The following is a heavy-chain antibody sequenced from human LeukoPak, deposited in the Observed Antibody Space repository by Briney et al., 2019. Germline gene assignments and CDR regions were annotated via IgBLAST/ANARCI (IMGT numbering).Heavy chain of an antibody. Sequence: SETLSLTCTVSGGSISSSSYYWGWIRQPRGKGLEWIGSIYYSGSTYYNPSLKSRVTISVDTSKNQFSLKLSSVTAADTAVYYCARRAPYGGNSAFGSFDYWGQGTLVTVSS. J-gene: IGHJ4*02. CDR1: GGSISSSSYY. CDR3: ARRAPYGGNSAFGSFDY. D-gene: IGHD4-23*01. V-gene: IGHV4-39*01. CDR2: IYYSGST.